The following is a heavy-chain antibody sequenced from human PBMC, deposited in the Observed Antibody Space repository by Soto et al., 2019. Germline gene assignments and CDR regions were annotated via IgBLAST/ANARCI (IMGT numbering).Heavy chain of an antibody. V-gene: IGHV3-30*18. Sequence: QVQLVESGGGVVQPGRSLRLSCVASGFTLSNTGMHWVRQAPGKGLEWVAMISHDGSNTYYGDSVKGRFTISRDNSWNILYMERDSVRPVDSSVYYCAQAWGSSGWFTRFDPWCQGPLVTVSS. CDR1: GFTLSNTG. D-gene: IGHD6-19*01. J-gene: IGHJ5*02. CDR2: ISHDGSNT. CDR3: AQAWGSSGWFTRFDP.